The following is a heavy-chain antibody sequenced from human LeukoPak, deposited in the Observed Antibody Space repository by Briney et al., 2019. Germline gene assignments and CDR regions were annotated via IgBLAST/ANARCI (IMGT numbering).Heavy chain of an antibody. J-gene: IGHJ1*01. Sequence: PSETLSLTCTVSGYSISSGYYWGWIRQPPGKGLEWIGSIYHSGSTYYNPSLKSRVTISVDTSKNQFSLKLSSVTAADTAVYYCARVVGELLGLGYFQHWGQGTLVTVSS. CDR2: IYHSGST. CDR3: ARVVGELLGLGYFQH. V-gene: IGHV4-38-2*02. CDR1: GYSISSGYY. D-gene: IGHD1-26*01.